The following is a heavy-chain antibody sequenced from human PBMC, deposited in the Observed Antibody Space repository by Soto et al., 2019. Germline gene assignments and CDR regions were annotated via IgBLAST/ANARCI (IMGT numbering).Heavy chain of an antibody. CDR2: ISYDGSNK. Sequence: GSLRLSFSSSGFTFSSYAMHWVRQAPVKGLEWVAVISYDGSNKYYADSVKGRFTISRDNSKNTLYLQMNSLRAEDTAVYYCARDGYSYGFHDAFDIWGQGTMVTVSS. D-gene: IGHD5-18*01. V-gene: IGHV3-30-3*01. J-gene: IGHJ3*02. CDR3: ARDGYSYGFHDAFDI. CDR1: GFTFSSYA.